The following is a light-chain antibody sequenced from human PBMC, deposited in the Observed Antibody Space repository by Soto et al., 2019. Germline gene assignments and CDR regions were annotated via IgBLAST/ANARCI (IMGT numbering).Light chain of an antibody. J-gene: IGLJ1*01. Sequence: QSVLTQTASVSGSPGQSITISCTGTIDDVGAYNYVSWYQQRPGSAPQLLIYDVNNRPSGASNRFSGSKSGHTAYLTISGLQSDDEANYHCASYTSTYTLVFGTGTKVTVL. CDR3: ASYTSTYTLV. CDR1: IDDVGAYNY. CDR2: DVN. V-gene: IGLV2-14*01.